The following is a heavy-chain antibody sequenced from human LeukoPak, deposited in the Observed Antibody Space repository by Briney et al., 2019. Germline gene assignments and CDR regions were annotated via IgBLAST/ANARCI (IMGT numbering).Heavy chain of an antibody. V-gene: IGHV1-69*13. J-gene: IGHJ5*02. CDR3: ARGPYYYDSSGYDSPFDP. CDR2: IIPIFGTA. D-gene: IGHD3-22*01. CDR1: GGTFSSYA. Sequence: GASVKVSCKASGGTFSSYAISWVRQAPGQGLEWMGGIIPIFGTANYAQKFQGRVTITADESTSTAYMELSSLRSEDTAVYYCARGPYYYDSSGYDSPFDPWGQGTLVTVSS.